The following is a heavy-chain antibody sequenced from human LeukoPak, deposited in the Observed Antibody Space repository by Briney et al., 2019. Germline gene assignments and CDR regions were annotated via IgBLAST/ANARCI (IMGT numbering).Heavy chain of an antibody. J-gene: IGHJ3*02. CDR2: MNPNSGNT. CDR1: GYTFTSYD. V-gene: IGHV1-8*01. D-gene: IGHD2-15*01. CDR3: ARGLVVLGATSWAFDI. Sequence: ASVKVSCKASGYTFTSYDINWVRQATGQGLEWMGWMNPNSGNTGYAQKFQGRVTMTRNTSITTAYMELSSLRSEDTAVYYCARGLVVLGATSWAFDIWGYGAMVTVSS.